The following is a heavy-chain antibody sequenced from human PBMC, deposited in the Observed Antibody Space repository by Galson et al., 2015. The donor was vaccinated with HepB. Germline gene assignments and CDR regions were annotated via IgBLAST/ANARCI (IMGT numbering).Heavy chain of an antibody. CDR3: AKGGDDIRCLEWLLERNGMDV. Sequence: SLRLSCAASGFTFSNYAMSWVRQAPGKGLEWVSSIRGSGSRTYYADSVKGRFTISRDNSKNTLYLQMNSLRAEDKAVYYCAKGGDDIRCLEWLLERNGMDVWGQGTTVTVSS. J-gene: IGHJ6*02. D-gene: IGHD3-3*01. V-gene: IGHV3-23*01. CDR1: GFTFSNYA. CDR2: IRGSGSRT.